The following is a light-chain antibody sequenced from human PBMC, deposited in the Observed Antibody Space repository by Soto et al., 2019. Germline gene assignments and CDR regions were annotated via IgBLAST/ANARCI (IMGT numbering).Light chain of an antibody. CDR1: QSVSST. Sequence: EIVMTQSPATLSVSPGERATLSCRASQSVSSTLAWYQQKPGQAPRLLSYGASTRAPGIPARFSGSGSGTEFTLTISSLQSEDFAVYYCQQYNNWPPCTFGQGTKVEIK. J-gene: IGKJ1*01. CDR2: GAS. V-gene: IGKV3-15*01. CDR3: QQYNNWPPCT.